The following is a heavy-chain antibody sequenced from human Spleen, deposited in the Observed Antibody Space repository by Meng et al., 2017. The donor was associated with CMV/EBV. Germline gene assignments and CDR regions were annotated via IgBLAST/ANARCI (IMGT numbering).Heavy chain of an antibody. CDR1: SSGSYY. CDR2: IYYSGST. CDR3: ARSRYCSSTSCYISWFDP. V-gene: IGHV4-61*01. D-gene: IGHD2-2*02. Sequence: SSGSYYWSWIRQPPGKGLEWIGYIYYSGSTNYNPSLKSRVTISVDTSKNQFSLKLSSVTAADTAVYYCARSRYCSSTSCYISWFDPWGQGTLVTVSS. J-gene: IGHJ5*02.